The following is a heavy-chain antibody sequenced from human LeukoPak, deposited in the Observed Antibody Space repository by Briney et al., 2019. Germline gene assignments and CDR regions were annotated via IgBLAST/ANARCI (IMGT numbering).Heavy chain of an antibody. J-gene: IGHJ4*02. CDR1: GGTFISYA. Sequence: ASVKVSCKASGGTFISYAISWVRQAPGQGLEWMGRIIPIFGIANYAQKFQGRVTITADKSTSTAYMELSSLRSEDTAVYYCASPTQGYCTNGVCSETDYWGQGTLVTVSS. V-gene: IGHV1-69*04. CDR3: ASPTQGYCTNGVCSETDY. CDR2: IIPIFGIA. D-gene: IGHD2-8*01.